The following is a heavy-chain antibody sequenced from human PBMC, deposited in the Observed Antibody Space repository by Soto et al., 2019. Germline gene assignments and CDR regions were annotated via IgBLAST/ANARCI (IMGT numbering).Heavy chain of an antibody. D-gene: IGHD1-26*01. CDR3: ARDLWDHFDY. J-gene: IGHJ4*02. CDR2: IWYDGSNK. V-gene: IGHV3-33*01. Sequence: VAVIWYDGSNKYYADSVKGRFTISRDNSKNTLYLQMNSLRAEDTAVYYCARDLWDHFDYWGQGTLVTVSS.